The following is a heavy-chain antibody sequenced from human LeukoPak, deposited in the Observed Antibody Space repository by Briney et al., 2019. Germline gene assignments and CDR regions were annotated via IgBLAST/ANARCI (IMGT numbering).Heavy chain of an antibody. CDR3: ARADERGYSYGYYYYYMDV. D-gene: IGHD5-18*01. CDR2: MNPNSGNT. V-gene: IGHV1-8*01. J-gene: IGHJ6*03. CDR1: GYTFTSYD. Sequence: ASVKVSCKASGYTFTSYDINWVRQATGQGLEWMGWMNPNSGNTGYAQKFQGRVTMTRNTSISTAYMDLSSLRSDDTAVYYCARADERGYSYGYYYYYMDVWGKGTTVTVSS.